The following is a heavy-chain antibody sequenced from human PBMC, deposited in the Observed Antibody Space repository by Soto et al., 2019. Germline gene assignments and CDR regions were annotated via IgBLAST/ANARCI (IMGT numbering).Heavy chain of an antibody. CDR1: RYAFTNYY. Sequence: ASVKVSCRASRYAFTNYYMHWMRQAPGQGLEWMGILYPRGGSTLNAQNFQGRVTMTRATATSTVYGELSSLRSEDTHVYYCERAFSGPMNYWGRGALVTVSS. CDR2: LYPRGGST. V-gene: IGHV1-46*01. CDR3: ERAFSGPMNY. D-gene: IGHD3-10*01. J-gene: IGHJ4*02.